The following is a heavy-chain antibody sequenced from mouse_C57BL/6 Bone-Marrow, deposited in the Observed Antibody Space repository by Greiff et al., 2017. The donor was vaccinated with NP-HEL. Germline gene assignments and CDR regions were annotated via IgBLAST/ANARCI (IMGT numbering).Heavy chain of an antibody. CDR2: ISSGSSTI. Sequence: EVQRVESGGGLVKPGGSLKLSCAASGFTFSDYGMHWVRQAPEKGLEWVAYISSGSSTIYYADTVKGRFTISRDNAKNTLFLQMTSLRSEDTAMYYCARGYDGYPYYYAMDYWGQGTSVTVSS. CDR3: ARGYDGYPYYYAMDY. D-gene: IGHD2-3*01. V-gene: IGHV5-17*01. CDR1: GFTFSDYG. J-gene: IGHJ4*01.